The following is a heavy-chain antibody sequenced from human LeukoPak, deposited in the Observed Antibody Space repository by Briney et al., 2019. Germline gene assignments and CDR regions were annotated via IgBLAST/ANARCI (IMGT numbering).Heavy chain of an antibody. CDR3: ARVVTMIVDPFDY. V-gene: IGHV3-48*04. D-gene: IGHD3-22*01. Sequence: GGSLRLSCAASGFTFSSYSMNWVRQAPGKGLEWVSYISSSSSTIYYADSVKGRFTISRDNAKNSPYLQMNSLRAEDTAVYYCARVVTMIVDPFDYWGQGTLVTVSS. CDR2: ISSSSSTI. CDR1: GFTFSSYS. J-gene: IGHJ4*02.